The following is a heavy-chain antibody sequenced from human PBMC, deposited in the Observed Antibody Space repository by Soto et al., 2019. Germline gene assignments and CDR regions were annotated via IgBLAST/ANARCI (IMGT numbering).Heavy chain of an antibody. V-gene: IGHV4-34*01. Sequence: PSETLSLTCAVYGGSLSGHYWSWIRQPPGKGLEWIGEINHSGSTNYNPSLKSRLTISVDTSKNQFSLKLSSVTAADTAVYYCARDQDIVTTGDYYYGMDVWGQGTPVTVSS. CDR2: INHSGST. CDR3: ARDQDIVTTGDYYYGMDV. CDR1: GGSLSGHY. D-gene: IGHD5-12*01. J-gene: IGHJ6*02.